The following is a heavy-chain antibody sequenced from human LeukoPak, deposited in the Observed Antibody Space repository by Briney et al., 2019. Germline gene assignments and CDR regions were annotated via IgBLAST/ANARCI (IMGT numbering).Heavy chain of an antibody. D-gene: IGHD3-10*01. V-gene: IGHV3-20*04. CDR2: VHWSGGET. CDR1: GFTFDDYG. CDR3: VRHERGVYYYYYIDV. Sequence: PGGSLRLSCAASGFTFDDYGMSWVRQATGKGLEWISGVHWSGGETDYADSVKGGFINSRDNAKNSLYLQMSALTVDDTAVYYCVRHERGVYYYYYIDVWGKGTTVIVSS. J-gene: IGHJ6*03.